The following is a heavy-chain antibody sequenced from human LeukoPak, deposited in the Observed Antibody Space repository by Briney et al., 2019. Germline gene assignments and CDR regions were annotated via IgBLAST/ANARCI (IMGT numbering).Heavy chain of an antibody. CDR1: GYSISSGYY. CDR2: IYHSGST. Sequence: SETLSLTCAVSGYSISSGYYWGWIRQPPGKGLEWIGSIYHSGSTYYNPSLKSRDTISVDTSKNQLSLKLSSVTAADTAVYYCARLLGRSLYNWNVAFDPWGQGTLVTVSS. V-gene: IGHV4-38-2*01. CDR3: ARLLGRSLYNWNVAFDP. J-gene: IGHJ5*02. D-gene: IGHD1-1*01.